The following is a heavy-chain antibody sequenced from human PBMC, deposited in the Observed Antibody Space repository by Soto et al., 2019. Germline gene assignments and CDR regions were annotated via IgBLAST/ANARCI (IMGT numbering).Heavy chain of an antibody. D-gene: IGHD3-9*01. CDR1: GGSISSYY. V-gene: IGHV4-34*01. J-gene: IGHJ4*02. CDR3: ASDLTGYLTRYDY. CDR2: INHSGST. Sequence: SETLSLTCTVSGGSISSYYWSWIRQPPGKGLEWIGEINHSGSTNYNPSLKSRVTISVDTSKNQFSLKLSSVTAADTAVYYCASDLTGYLTRYDYWGQGTLVTVSS.